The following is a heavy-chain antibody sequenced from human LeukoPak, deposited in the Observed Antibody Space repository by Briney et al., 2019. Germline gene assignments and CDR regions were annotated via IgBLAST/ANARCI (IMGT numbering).Heavy chain of an antibody. J-gene: IGHJ4*02. V-gene: IGHV6-1*01. D-gene: IGHD3-16*01. CDR3: ARPGRLWEERFDY. CDR1: GDSVSSNSAV. Sequence: QTLSLICAISGDSVSSNSAVWNWISQSPSRGLEWLGRTYYRSKWYNEYALSGNSRISINQDTSKNQFCLQGNAVPPEDTAVYYSARPGRLWEERFDYWGQGTLVT. CDR2: TYYRSKWYN.